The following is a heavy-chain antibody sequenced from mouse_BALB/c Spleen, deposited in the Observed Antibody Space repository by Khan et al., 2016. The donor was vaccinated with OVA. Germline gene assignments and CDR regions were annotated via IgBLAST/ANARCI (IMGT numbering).Heavy chain of an antibody. V-gene: IGHV2-9*02. CDR1: GFSLTSYG. Sequence: QVQLKESGPGLVAPSQRLSITCTVSGFSLTSYGVHWVRQPPGKGLEWLGVIWAGGTTYYNSALMSRLSISNDNSKSQVFLKMNSLQTDDTAMYYCARDRIGYRYGAMDYWGPVTSVTVSS. CDR3: ARDRIGYRYGAMDY. D-gene: IGHD2-14*01. J-gene: IGHJ4*01. CDR2: IWAGGTT.